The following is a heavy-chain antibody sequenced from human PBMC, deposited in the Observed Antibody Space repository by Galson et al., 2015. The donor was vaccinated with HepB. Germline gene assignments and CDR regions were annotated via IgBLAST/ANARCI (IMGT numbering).Heavy chain of an antibody. CDR1: GYTFTSYY. V-gene: IGHV1-46*03. D-gene: IGHD5-18*01. J-gene: IGHJ4*02. Sequence: SVKVSCKASGYTFTSYYMHWVRQAPGQGLEWMGIINPSGGSTSYAQKFQGRVTMTRDTSTSTVYMELSSLRSEDTAVYYCARGSGGYGYGGGFDYWGQGTLVTVSS. CDR2: INPSGGST. CDR3: ARGSGGYGYGGGFDY.